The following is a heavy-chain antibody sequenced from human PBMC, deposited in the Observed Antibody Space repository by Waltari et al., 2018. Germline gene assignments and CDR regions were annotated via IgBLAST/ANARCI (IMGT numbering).Heavy chain of an antibody. CDR3: ARDRHIVVVTAIPRDAFDI. V-gene: IGHV1-69*01. D-gene: IGHD2-21*02. CDR2: VIPIFGKA. J-gene: IGHJ3*02. Sequence: QVQLVQSGAEVKKPGSSVKVSCKASGGTFSGYAISWVRQAPGQGIEWMGGVIPIFGKANCSLKFQCRVTITADESTSTAYMDLSSLRAEDTAVYYCARDRHIVVVTAIPRDAFDIWGQGTMVTVSS. CDR1: GGTFSGYA.